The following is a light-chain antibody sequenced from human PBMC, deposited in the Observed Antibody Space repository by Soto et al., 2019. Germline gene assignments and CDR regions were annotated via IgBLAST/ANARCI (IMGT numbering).Light chain of an antibody. Sequence: DIVMTQSPLSLPVTPGEPASISCRSSQSLLHSNGYNYVDWYLQKPGQSPQLLLYLASNRVSEVPDRFSGTGSGTDLTLKISRVEAEDVGVYYSLQALQTPITLGQGTRLEIK. J-gene: IGKJ5*01. CDR1: QSLLHSNGYNY. V-gene: IGKV2-28*01. CDR3: LQALQTPIT. CDR2: LAS.